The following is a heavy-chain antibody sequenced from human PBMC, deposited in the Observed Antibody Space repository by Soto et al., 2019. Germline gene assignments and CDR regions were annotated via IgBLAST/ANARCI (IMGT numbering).Heavy chain of an antibody. CDR2: IRSSGTPK. J-gene: IGHJ4*02. Sequence: EVQLVESGGGLVQPGGSLRLSCSASGFTFSTYSMNWVRQAPGKGLEWVSHIRSSGTPKHYADSVKGRFTISRDNAKSSLYLQMNSLRDEDTAVYYCARGGWDDSGLLDFWGQGTLVTVSP. CDR1: GFTFSTYS. CDR3: ARGGWDDSGLLDF. D-gene: IGHD6-19*01. V-gene: IGHV3-48*02.